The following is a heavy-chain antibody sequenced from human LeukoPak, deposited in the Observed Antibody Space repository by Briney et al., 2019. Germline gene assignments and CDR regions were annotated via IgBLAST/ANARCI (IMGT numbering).Heavy chain of an antibody. J-gene: IGHJ4*02. CDR3: ASGAGIGDY. CDR1: GGSISRYY. D-gene: IGHD6-19*01. CDR2: IYYSGST. Sequence: SETLSLTCTVSGGSISRYYWSWLRQPPGKGLEWIGYIYYSGSTNYNPSLKSRVTISVDTSKNQSSLKLSSVTAADTAVYYCASGAGIGDYWGQGTLVTVSA. V-gene: IGHV4-59*01.